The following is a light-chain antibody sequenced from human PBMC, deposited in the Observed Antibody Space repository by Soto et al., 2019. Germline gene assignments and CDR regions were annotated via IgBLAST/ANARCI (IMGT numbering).Light chain of an antibody. CDR1: FSNIGSNY. V-gene: IGLV1-47*02. CDR2: TND. J-gene: IGLJ3*02. Sequence: QSVLTQQPSASGTPGQRVTISCSGRFSNIGSNYVYWYQQLPGTAPKLLIFTNDQRTSGVPGRFSGSKSGTSASLAISGLRSEDEADYYCAVWDDSLRGWVFGGGTQLTVL. CDR3: AVWDDSLRGWV.